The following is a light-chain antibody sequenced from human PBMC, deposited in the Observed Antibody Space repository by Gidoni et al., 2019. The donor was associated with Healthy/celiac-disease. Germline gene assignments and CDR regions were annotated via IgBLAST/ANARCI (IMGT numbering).Light chain of an antibody. CDR3: QQSYSHPRT. V-gene: IGKV1-39*01. CDR1: QSISSY. Sequence: DIQMIQSPSSLSASVGDRVTITCRASQSISSYLNWYQQKPGKAPKLLIYAASSLQSGVPSRFSGSGSGTDFTLTISSLQPEDFATYYCQQSYSHPRTFGQGTKVEIK. CDR2: AAS. J-gene: IGKJ1*01.